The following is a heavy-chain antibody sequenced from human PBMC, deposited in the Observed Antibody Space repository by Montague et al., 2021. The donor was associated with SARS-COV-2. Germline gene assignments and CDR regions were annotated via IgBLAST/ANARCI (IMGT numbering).Heavy chain of an antibody. CDR2: IYTSGTT. CDR3: ARAHSGSWAHLDN. V-gene: IGHV4-61*02. J-gene: IGHJ4*02. D-gene: IGHD5-12*01. Sequence: TLSLTCTVSGGSISSGSYYWSWIRQPAGKGLEWIWRIYTSGTTDYCFSLKSRVTISVDTSKNQFSLKLTSVTAADTAVYYCARAHSGSWAHLDNWGQGSLVTVSS. CDR1: GGSISSGSYY.